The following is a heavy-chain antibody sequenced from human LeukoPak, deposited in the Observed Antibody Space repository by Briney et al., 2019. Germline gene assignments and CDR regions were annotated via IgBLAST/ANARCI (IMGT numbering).Heavy chain of an antibody. CDR2: ISDGGTHL. D-gene: IGHD6-19*01. CDR1: GFIFRNYG. CDR3: ARDGPGGWYYFDY. V-gene: IGHV3-30*03. J-gene: IGHJ4*02. Sequence: GGSLRLSCAGSGFIFRNYGMHWVRQAPGQGLEWVAVISDGGTHLYYADSVKGRFTISRDNSESTMYLQMNSLRAEDTAVYYCARDGPGGWYYFDYWGQGTLVTVSS.